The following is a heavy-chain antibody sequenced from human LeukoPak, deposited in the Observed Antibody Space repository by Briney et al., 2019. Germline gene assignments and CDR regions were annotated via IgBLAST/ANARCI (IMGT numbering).Heavy chain of an antibody. CDR2: IYYSGSP. Sequence: SETLSLTCTVSGGSISRGSYYWGWIRQPPGKGLEWIGSIYYSGSPNYNPSLKSRVTISVDTSKNQFSLKLSSVTAADTAVYYCARDVSSDWPFDYWGQGTLVTVSS. V-gene: IGHV4-39*07. CDR3: ARDVSSDWPFDY. CDR1: GGSISRGSYY. J-gene: IGHJ4*02. D-gene: IGHD6-13*01.